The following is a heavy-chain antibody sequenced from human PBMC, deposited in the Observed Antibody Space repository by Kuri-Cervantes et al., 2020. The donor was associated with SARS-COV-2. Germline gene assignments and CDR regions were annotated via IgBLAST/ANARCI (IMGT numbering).Heavy chain of an antibody. CDR3: ARDRPWQGYFDL. J-gene: IGHJ2*01. V-gene: IGHV4-38-2*02. Sequence: SETLSLTCTVSGYSISSGYYWGWIRQPPGKGLEWIGSIYHSGSTYYNPSLESRVTISVDTSKNQFSLKLSSVTAADTAVYYCARDRPWQGYFDLWGRGTLVTVSS. CDR1: GYSISSGYY. CDR2: IYHSGST.